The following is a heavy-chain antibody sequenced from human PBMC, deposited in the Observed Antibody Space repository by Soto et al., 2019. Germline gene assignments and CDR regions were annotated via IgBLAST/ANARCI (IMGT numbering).Heavy chain of an antibody. CDR3: ARFNWNYGYYYYGMDV. V-gene: IGHV4-59*01. CDR1: GGSISSYY. J-gene: IGHJ6*02. D-gene: IGHD1-7*01. Sequence: SETLSLTCTVSGGSISSYYWSWIRQPPGKGLEWIGYIYYSGSTNYNPSLKSRVTISVDTSKNQFSLKLSSVTAADTAVYYCARFNWNYGYYYYGMDVWGQGTTVTVS. CDR2: IYYSGST.